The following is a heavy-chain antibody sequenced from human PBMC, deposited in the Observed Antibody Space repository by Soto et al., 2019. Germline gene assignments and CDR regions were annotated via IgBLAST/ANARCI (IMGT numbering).Heavy chain of an antibody. CDR2: IFYSGST. CDR1: GDSISSYS. Sequence: SETLSLTCTVSGDSISSYSWSWVRQPPGKGLEWIGYIFYSGSTNYNPSLKSRVTILVDTSKNQFSLRLSSVTAADTAVYYCAKVGSSSYYFDCWGQGTLVTVSS. CDR3: AKVGSSSYYFDC. J-gene: IGHJ4*02. V-gene: IGHV4-59*01. D-gene: IGHD6-6*01.